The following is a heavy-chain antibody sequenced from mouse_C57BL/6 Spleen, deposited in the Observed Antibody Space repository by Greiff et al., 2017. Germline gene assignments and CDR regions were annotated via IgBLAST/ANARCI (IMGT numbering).Heavy chain of an antibody. J-gene: IGHJ4*01. CDR2: ISSGSSTI. Sequence: EVQLVESGGGLVKPGGSLKLSCAASGFTFSDYGMPWVRQAPEKGLEWVAYISSGSSTIYYADTVKGRFTISRDNSKNTLFLQMTSLRSEDTAMYYCARLAELPYAMDYWGQGTSVTVSS. CDR3: ARLAELPYAMDY. CDR1: GFTFSDYG. V-gene: IGHV5-17*01. D-gene: IGHD1-1*01.